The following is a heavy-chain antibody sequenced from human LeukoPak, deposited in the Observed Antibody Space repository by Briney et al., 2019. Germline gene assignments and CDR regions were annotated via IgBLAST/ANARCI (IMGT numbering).Heavy chain of an antibody. D-gene: IGHD6-19*01. CDR3: AKAKWLVGEEFDY. Sequence: PGESLRLSCAVSGFTVYTNSMNWVRQAPGKGLEWVSAISGSGGSTYYADSVKGRFTISRDNSKNTLYLQMNSLRAEDTAVYYCAKAKWLVGEEFDYWGQGTLVTVSS. CDR2: ISGSGGST. CDR1: GFTVYTNS. J-gene: IGHJ4*02. V-gene: IGHV3-23*01.